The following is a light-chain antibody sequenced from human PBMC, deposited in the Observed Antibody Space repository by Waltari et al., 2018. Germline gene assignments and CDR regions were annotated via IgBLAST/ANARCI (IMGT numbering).Light chain of an antibody. CDR1: SPNIGNIY. Sequence: SVLTQPPSVSATPGQKVTIYCPGSSPNIGNIYVSWYQQLPGTAPKLRIYKNDKRPSGIPDRCAGSKSGTSATLGITGLQTGDEADYYCGTWDSTLNAGVFGGGTKLTVL. CDR3: GTWDSTLNAGV. J-gene: IGLJ3*02. CDR2: KND. V-gene: IGLV1-51*02.